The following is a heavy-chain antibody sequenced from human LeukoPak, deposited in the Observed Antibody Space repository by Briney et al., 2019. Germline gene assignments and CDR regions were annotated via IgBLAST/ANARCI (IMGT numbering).Heavy chain of an antibody. J-gene: IGHJ4*02. CDR2: IFYTGTT. Sequence: SETLSLTCAVSGDSVSSTSYYWGWIRQPPGKGLEWIGSIFYTGTTYYNPSLKSRVTISVDTSKNQFSLKLSSATAADTAVYYCAREGAVVLSNFDCWGQGTLVTVSS. D-gene: IGHD4-23*01. CDR1: GDSVSSTSYY. CDR3: AREGAVVLSNFDC. V-gene: IGHV4-39*07.